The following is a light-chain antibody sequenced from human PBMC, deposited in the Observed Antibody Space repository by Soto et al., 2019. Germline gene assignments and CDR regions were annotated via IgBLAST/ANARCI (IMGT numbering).Light chain of an antibody. V-gene: IGKV1-39*01. CDR2: AAS. CDR1: QSISSY. CDR3: QQSYSTPYT. J-gene: IGKJ2*01. Sequence: DIQMNQSPSSLSASVGDRVSITCLASQSISSYLNWYQQKPGKAPKILIYAASSLQSGVPSRFSGSGSGTDFTLTISSLQPEDFATYYCQQSYSTPYTFGQGTKLEIK.